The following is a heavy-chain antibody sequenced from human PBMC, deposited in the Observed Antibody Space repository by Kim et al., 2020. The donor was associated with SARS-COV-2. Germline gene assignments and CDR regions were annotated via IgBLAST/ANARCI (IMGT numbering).Heavy chain of an antibody. Sequence: ASVKVSCKASGYTFTSYGISWVRQAPGQGLEWMGWISAYNGNTNYAQKLQGRVTMTTDTSTSTAYMELRRLRADDTAVYYCARERRYYDSSGYYSGYWGQGTLVTVSS. J-gene: IGHJ4*02. CDR1: GYTFTSYG. CDR3: ARERRYYDSSGYYSGY. CDR2: ISAYNGNT. V-gene: IGHV1-18*01. D-gene: IGHD3-22*01.